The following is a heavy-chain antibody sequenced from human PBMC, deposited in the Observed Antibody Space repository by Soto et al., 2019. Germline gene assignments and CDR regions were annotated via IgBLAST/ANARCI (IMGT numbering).Heavy chain of an antibody. CDR3: ARDYDKSGYHYFDP. J-gene: IGHJ5*02. D-gene: IGHD3-22*01. CDR1: GGTFSSYA. Sequence: SSVKVSCKASGGTFSSYAISWVRQAPGQGLEWMGGIIPIFGTANYAQKFQGRVTITADKSTSTAYMELSSLRSEDTAVYYCARDYDKSGYHYFDPWGQGTLVTVSS. CDR2: IIPIFGTA. V-gene: IGHV1-69*06.